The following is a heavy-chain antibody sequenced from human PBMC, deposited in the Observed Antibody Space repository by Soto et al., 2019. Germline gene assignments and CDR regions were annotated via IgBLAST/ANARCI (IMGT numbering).Heavy chain of an antibody. CDR1: GYTFTSYA. CDR3: ARGPLSLYSAAFR. Sequence: QVQLVQSGAEMRKPGASVMVSCKASGYTFTSYAMNWVRQAPGQRLEWMGWINGGNGDTKYSQRFQDRVTITRDTAGNTVYMELSSLASEDPAIYYCARGPLSLYSAAFRWGRGAPVTVAS. CDR2: INGGNGDT. J-gene: IGHJ4*02. D-gene: IGHD6-13*01. V-gene: IGHV1-3*01.